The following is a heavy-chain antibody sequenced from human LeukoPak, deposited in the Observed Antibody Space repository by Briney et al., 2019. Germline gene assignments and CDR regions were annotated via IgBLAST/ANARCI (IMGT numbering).Heavy chain of an antibody. Sequence: SETLSLTCAVSGGSISSSNWWSWVRLPPGKGLEWIGEIYHSGSTNYNPSLKSRVTISVDKSKNQFSLKLSSVTAADTAVYYCARLYGSEEHFDYWGQGTLVTVSS. D-gene: IGHD3-10*01. J-gene: IGHJ4*02. CDR3: ARLYGSEEHFDY. CDR1: GGSISSSNW. V-gene: IGHV4-4*02. CDR2: IYHSGST.